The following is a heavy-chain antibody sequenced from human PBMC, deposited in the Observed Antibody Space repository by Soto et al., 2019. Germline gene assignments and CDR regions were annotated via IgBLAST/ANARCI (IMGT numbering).Heavy chain of an antibody. CDR1: GFTVRNSY. CDR2: IYLGGSI. CDR3: ARDRGAAPGD. D-gene: IGHD6-25*01. J-gene: IGHJ4*02. V-gene: IGHV3-66*01. Sequence: EVQLVESGGGLVQPGGSLRLSCAASGFTVRNSYMSWVRQAPGKGLEWVSVIYLGGSIYYADSVRGRFPISRDNSKNTLYLQMNSLPVEDTAVYYCARDRGAAPGDWGQGTLVTVSS.